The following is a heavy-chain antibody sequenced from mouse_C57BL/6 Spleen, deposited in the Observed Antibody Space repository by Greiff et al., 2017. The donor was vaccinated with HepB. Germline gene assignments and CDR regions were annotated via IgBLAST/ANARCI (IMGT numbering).Heavy chain of an antibody. V-gene: IGHV1-50*01. J-gene: IGHJ3*01. D-gene: IGHD2-5*01. CDR2: IDPSDSYT. CDR3: ARKGAYYSNPWFAY. Sequence: QVQLQQPGAELVKPGASVKLSCKASGYTFTSYWMQWVKQRPGQGLEWIGEIDPSDSYTNYNQKFKGKATLTVDTSSSTAYMQLSSLTSEDSAVYYCARKGAYYSNPWFAYWGQGTLVTVSA. CDR1: GYTFTSYW.